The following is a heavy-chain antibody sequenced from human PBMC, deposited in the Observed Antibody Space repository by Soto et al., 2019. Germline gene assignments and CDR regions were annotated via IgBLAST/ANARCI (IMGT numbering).Heavy chain of an antibody. J-gene: IGHJ4*02. V-gene: IGHV5-51*01. Sequence: GESLKISCKGSGYSFTSYWIGWVRQMPGKGLEWMGIIYPGDSDTRYSPSFQGQVTISADKSISTAYLQWSSLKASDTAMYYCARHPEVRGRYYDSSGYYYYFDYWGQGTLVTVSS. CDR1: GYSFTSYW. CDR3: ARHPEVRGRYYDSSGYYYYFDY. D-gene: IGHD3-22*01. CDR2: IYPGDSDT.